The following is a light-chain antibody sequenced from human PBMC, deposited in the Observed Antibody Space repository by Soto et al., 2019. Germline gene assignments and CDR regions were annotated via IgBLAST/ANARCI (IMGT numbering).Light chain of an antibody. V-gene: IGKV1-5*01. CDR3: QQYNSYSPWT. CDR2: DAS. Sequence: DVQMPQSPSTLSASVGDRDTITCRASQSISSWLAWYQQKPGKAPKLLIYDASSLESGVPSRFSGSGSGTEFTLTISSLQPDDFATYYCQQYNSYSPWTFGQGTKVDIK. CDR1: QSISSW. J-gene: IGKJ1*01.